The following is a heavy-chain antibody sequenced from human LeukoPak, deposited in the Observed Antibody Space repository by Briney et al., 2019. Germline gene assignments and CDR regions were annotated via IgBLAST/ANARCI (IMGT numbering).Heavy chain of an antibody. V-gene: IGHV4-30-2*01. D-gene: IGHD1-1*01. CDR3: ARGGTDQPLLYYFDY. Sequence: SQTLSLTCAVSGGSISGGGYSWSWIRQPPGKGLEWIGYIYHSGSTYYNPSLKSRATISVDRSKNQFSLKLSSVTAADTAVYYCARGGTDQPLLYYFDYWGQGTLVTVSS. J-gene: IGHJ4*02. CDR2: IYHSGST. CDR1: GGSISGGGYS.